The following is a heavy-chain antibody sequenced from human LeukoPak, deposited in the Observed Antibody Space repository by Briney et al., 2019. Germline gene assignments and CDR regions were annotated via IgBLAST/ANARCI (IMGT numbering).Heavy chain of an antibody. CDR3: AGGRGSGWYY. Sequence: PETLSLTCAVYGASFSGYYWSWTRQPPGKGLEWIGESNYSGSTNYNPSLKSRVTISVDTSKNQFSLKVTSVTAADTAVYYCAGGRGSGWYYWGHGTLVTVSS. J-gene: IGHJ4*01. CDR1: GASFSGYY. V-gene: IGHV4-34*01. CDR2: SNYSGST. D-gene: IGHD6-19*01.